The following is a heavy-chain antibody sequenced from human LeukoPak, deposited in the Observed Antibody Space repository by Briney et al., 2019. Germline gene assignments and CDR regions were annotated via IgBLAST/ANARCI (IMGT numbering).Heavy chain of an antibody. CDR1: GGTFSSYA. Sequence: ASVKVSCKASGGTFSSYAISWVRQAPGQGLEWMGWMNPNSGNTGYAQKFQGRVTMTRNTSISTAYMELSSLRSEDTAVYYCARVDRYCSGGSCEDWGQGTLVTVSS. D-gene: IGHD2-15*01. V-gene: IGHV1-8*02. CDR3: ARVDRYCSGGSCED. CDR2: MNPNSGNT. J-gene: IGHJ4*02.